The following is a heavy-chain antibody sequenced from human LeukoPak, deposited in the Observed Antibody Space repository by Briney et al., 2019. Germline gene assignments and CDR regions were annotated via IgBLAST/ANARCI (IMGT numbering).Heavy chain of an antibody. CDR1: GFTFSSYA. CDR2: ISYDGSNK. CDR3: AREDYGEGHPIDY. V-gene: IGHV3-30-3*01. Sequence: GRSLRLSCAASGFTFSSYAMHWVRQAPGKGLEWVAVISYDGSNKYYADSVKGRFTISRDNSKNTLYLQMNGLRAEDTAVYYCAREDYGEGHPIDYWGQGTLVTVSS. D-gene: IGHD4-17*01. J-gene: IGHJ4*02.